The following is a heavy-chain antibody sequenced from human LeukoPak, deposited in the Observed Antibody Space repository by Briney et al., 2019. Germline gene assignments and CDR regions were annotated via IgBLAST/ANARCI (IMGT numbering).Heavy chain of an antibody. CDR1: GYSISTGHY. D-gene: IGHD3-10*01. V-gene: IGHV4-38-2*02. CDR3: ARVLDYYGSGTYSFDY. J-gene: IGHJ4*02. Sequence: PSETLSLTCSVSGYSISTGHYWGWIRQPPGKGLEWIGSIYAAGSTFDSPSLKSRVTMSVDTSKNQFSLKLRSVTAADTAIYYCARVLDYYGSGTYSFDYWGQGTLVTVSS. CDR2: IYAAGST.